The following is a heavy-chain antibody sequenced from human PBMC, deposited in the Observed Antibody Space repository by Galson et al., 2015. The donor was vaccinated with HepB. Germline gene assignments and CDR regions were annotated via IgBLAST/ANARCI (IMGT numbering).Heavy chain of an antibody. CDR1: GYTLTSYA. D-gene: IGHD6-13*01. V-gene: IGHV7-4-1*02. J-gene: IGHJ4*02. Sequence: SVKVSCKASGYTLTSYAMNWVRQAPGQGLEWMGCNNTTTGNPTYAQGFTGRFVFSLDTSVSTAYLQSSSLKAEDTAVYYCARGLWQQLEDWGQGTLVTVSS. CDR3: ARGLWQQLED. CDR2: NNTTTGNP.